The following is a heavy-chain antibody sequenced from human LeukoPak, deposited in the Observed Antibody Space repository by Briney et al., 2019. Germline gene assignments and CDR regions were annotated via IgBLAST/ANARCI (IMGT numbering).Heavy chain of an antibody. CDR2: INNDGSNT. Sequence: GGSLRLSCAASGFTFSGYWMHWVRQAPGKGLVWVSHINNDGSNTTYADSVKGRLTVSRDNAKSAVNPQLNSLRVEDTAVYYCVRGAAWSGYMTPSVDVWGKGTTVTVSS. CDR3: VRGAAWSGYMTPSVDV. CDR1: GFTFSGYW. J-gene: IGHJ6*04. D-gene: IGHD3-3*01. V-gene: IGHV3-74*01.